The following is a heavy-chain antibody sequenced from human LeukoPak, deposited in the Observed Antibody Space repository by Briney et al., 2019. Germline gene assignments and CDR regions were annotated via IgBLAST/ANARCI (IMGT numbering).Heavy chain of an antibody. CDR2: IYYSGST. CDR3: ATWELLRRYFDY. J-gene: IGHJ4*02. V-gene: IGHV4-39*01. Sequence: PSETLSLTCTVSGGSISSSSYYWGWIRQPPGKGLEWIGSIYYSGSTYYNPSLKSRVTISVDTSKNQFSLKLSSVTAADTAVYYCATWELLRRYFDYWGQGTLVTVSS. CDR1: GGSISSSSYY. D-gene: IGHD1-26*01.